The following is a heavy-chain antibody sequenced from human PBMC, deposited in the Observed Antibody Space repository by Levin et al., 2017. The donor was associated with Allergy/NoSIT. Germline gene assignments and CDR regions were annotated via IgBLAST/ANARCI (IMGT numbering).Heavy chain of an antibody. CDR3: ARDTRVAVGTTAYYYYQGMDV. J-gene: IGHJ6*02. CDR1: GGSVHSGNYY. Sequence: SQTLSLPCTVSGGSVHSGNYYWSWIRLPPGKGLEWIGYIYYTGRTDYNPSLKSRVTISVDTSKNQFSLKLSSVTAADTAVYYCARDTRVAVGTTAYYYYQGMDVWGQGTTVTVSS. D-gene: IGHD1-26*01. V-gene: IGHV4-61*01. CDR2: IYYTGRT.